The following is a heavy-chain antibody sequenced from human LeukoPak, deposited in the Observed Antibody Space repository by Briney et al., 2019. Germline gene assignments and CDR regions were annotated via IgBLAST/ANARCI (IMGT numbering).Heavy chain of an antibody. V-gene: IGHV3-23*01. CDR3: AKWAYYYYYYMDV. CDR2: VSGSGGST. D-gene: IGHD1-26*01. CDR1: GFTFSSYA. Sequence: GGSLRLSCAASGFTFSSYAMSWVRQAPGKGLEEGSTVSGSGGSTYYADSVKGRFTISRDNSKNTLYLQMNSLRADDTAVYYCAKWAYYYYYYMDVWGKGTTVTVSS. J-gene: IGHJ6*03.